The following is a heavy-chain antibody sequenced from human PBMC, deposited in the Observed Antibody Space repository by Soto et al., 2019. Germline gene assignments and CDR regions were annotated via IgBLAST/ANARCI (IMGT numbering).Heavy chain of an antibody. V-gene: IGHV3-23*01. CDR2: ISGSGGST. D-gene: IGHD2-2*02. J-gene: IGHJ6*02. Sequence: PGGSLRLSCAASGFTFSSYAMSWVRQAPGKGLEWVSAISGSGGSTYYADSVKGRFTISRDNSKNTLYLQMNSLRAEDTAVYYCAKENIVVVPAAIRDYYSMDVWGQGTTVTVSS. CDR1: GFTFSSYA. CDR3: AKENIVVVPAAIRDYYSMDV.